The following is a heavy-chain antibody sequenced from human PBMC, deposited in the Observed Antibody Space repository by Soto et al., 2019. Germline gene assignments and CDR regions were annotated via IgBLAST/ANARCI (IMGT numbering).Heavy chain of an antibody. CDR2: IYHSGDA. CDR1: GGSIISTNYY. D-gene: IGHD3-10*01. CDR3: ARCFGSGKNWFDP. V-gene: IGHV4-30-4*01. J-gene: IGHJ5*02. Sequence: KPSETLSLTCTVSGGSIISTNYYWTWIRQPPGKGLEWIAYIYHSGDAYYNPSLQSRLILSIDTSKNQFSLTLNAVTAADTAVYYCARCFGSGKNWFDPWGQGTLVTVSS.